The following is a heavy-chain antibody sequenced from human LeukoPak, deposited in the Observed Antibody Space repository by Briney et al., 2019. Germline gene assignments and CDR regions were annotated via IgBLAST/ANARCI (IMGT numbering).Heavy chain of an antibody. J-gene: IGHJ6*02. CDR1: RGTFSSYA. CDR2: IIPIFGTA. V-gene: IGHV1-69*13. CDR3: ARRYSGYDQPNPYYYGMDV. Sequence: SVKVSCKASRGTFSSYAISWVRQAPGQGLEWMGGIIPIFGTANYAQKFQGRVTITADESTSTAYMELSSLRSEDTAVYYCARRYSGYDQPNPYYYGMDVWGQGTTVTVSS. D-gene: IGHD5-12*01.